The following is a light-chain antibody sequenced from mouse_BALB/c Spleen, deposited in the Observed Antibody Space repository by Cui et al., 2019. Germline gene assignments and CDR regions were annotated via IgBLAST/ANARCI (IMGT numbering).Light chain of an antibody. CDR3: QQNNEDPYT. Sequence: NIVPIQSPASFSASLAQWATITCRASESVDRYGNSIMHWYQKKPGQPPKLLIYLASNLESGVPARFSGSGSRTDFTLTIDPVEADDAATYYCQQNNEDPYTFGGGTKLEIK. CDR1: ESVDRYGNSI. CDR2: LAS. J-gene: IGKJ2*01. V-gene: IGKV3-10*01.